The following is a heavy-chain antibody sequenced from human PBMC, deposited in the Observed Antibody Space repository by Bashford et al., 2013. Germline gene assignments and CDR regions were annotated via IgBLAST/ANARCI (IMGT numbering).Heavy chain of an antibody. V-gene: IGHV3-30-3*01. Sequence: GSLRLSCAASGFTFSSYAMHWVRQAPGEGLEWVAVISYDGSNKYYADSVKGRFTISRDNSKNTLYLQMNSLRAEDTAVYYCARDRSVDTAEEAYYFDYWGQGTLVTVSS. CDR2: ISYDGSNK. D-gene: IGHD5-18*01. CDR1: GFTFSSYA. CDR3: ARDRSVDTAEEAYYFDY. J-gene: IGHJ4*02.